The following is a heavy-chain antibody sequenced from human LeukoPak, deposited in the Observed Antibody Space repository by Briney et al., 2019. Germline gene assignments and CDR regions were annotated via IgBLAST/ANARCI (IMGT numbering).Heavy chain of an antibody. CDR1: GFTFSSYA. CDR3: ARAFGSGGSCY. V-gene: IGHV3-30*04. J-gene: IGHJ4*02. CDR2: ISYDGSNK. Sequence: GGSLRLSCAASGFTFSSYAMHWVRQAPGKGLEWVAVISYDGSNKYYADSVKGRFTISRDNSKNTLYLQMNSLRAEDTAVYYCARAFGSGGSCYWGQGTLVTVSS. D-gene: IGHD2-15*01.